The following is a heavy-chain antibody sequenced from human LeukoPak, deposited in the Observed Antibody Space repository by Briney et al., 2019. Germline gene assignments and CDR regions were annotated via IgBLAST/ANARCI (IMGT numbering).Heavy chain of an antibody. D-gene: IGHD2-2*01. CDR2: ISSSSSYI. V-gene: IGHV3-21*01. J-gene: IGHJ4*02. CDR3: ARDKPSSTSSQNFDY. CDR1: GFTFSSYS. Sequence: GGSLRLSCAASGFTFSSYSMNWVRQAPGKGLEWVSSISSSSSYIYYADSVKGRFTISRDNAKNSLYLQMNSLRAEDTAVYYCARDKPSSTSSQNFDYWGQGTLVTVSS.